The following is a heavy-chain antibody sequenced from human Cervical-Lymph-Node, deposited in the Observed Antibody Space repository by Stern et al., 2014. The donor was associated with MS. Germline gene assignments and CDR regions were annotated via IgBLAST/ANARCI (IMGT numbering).Heavy chain of an antibody. CDR1: GYTFTAYW. Sequence: EDQLAESGAEVRKPGQSLTISCNISGYTFTAYWIAWGRQMPGKGLEWMGASCPGASDTRYSPSFHGDVTISVNTSTNTASLQWSDLRASDTAMYYCARPHSPGWSYYFDFWGQGTLVAVSS. J-gene: IGHJ4*02. D-gene: IGHD6-19*01. V-gene: IGHV5-51*01. CDR3: ARPHSPGWSYYFDF. CDR2: SCPGASDT.